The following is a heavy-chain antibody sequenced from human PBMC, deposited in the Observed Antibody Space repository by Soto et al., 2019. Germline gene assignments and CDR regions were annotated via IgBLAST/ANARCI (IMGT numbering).Heavy chain of an antibody. CDR1: GFTVSSNY. J-gene: IGHJ4*02. CDR2: LYRGGTT. CDR3: ARNRHDFWSGSFDC. D-gene: IGHD3-3*01. V-gene: IGHV3-53*02. Sequence: VQLVETGGGLIQPGGSLRLSCAASGFTVSSNYLSWVRQAPGKGLEWVSVLYRGGTTYSADSVRGRFTISRDNSKNTLYLQMNSLRADDTAVYYCARNRHDFWSGSFDCWGQGALVTVSS.